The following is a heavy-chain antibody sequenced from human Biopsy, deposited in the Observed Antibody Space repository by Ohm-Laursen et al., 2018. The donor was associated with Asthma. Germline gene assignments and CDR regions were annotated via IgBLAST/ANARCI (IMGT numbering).Heavy chain of an antibody. Sequence: SLRLSCAASGFTVSRDHMFWVRQAPGKGLEWVSVIYSGGTSDTADSMRGRFAISRDYSKNTLYLQMHSLRAEDTAVYYCARGDTGGWSQYYFDYWGQGTLVTVSS. CDR1: GFTVSRDH. CDR3: ARGDTGGWSQYYFDY. J-gene: IGHJ4*02. CDR2: IYSGGTS. V-gene: IGHV3-53*01. D-gene: IGHD2-8*02.